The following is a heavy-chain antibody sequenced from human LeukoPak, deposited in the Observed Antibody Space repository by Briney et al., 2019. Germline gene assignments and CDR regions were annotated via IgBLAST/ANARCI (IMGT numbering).Heavy chain of an antibody. J-gene: IGHJ1*01. V-gene: IGHV1-2*02. CDR2: INPNSGGT. Sequence: ASVKVSCKASGYTFTGYYMHWVRQAPGQGLEWMGWINPNSGGTNYAQKFQGRVTMTRDTSISTAYMELSRLRSDDTAVYYCARRADYDSSGYYSRYIEYFQHWGQGTPVTVSS. CDR1: GYTFTGYY. CDR3: ARRADYDSSGYYSRYIEYFQH. D-gene: IGHD3-22*01.